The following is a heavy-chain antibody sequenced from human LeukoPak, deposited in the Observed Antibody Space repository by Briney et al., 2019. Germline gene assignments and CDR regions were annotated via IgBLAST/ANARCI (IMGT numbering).Heavy chain of an antibody. V-gene: IGHV1-18*01. D-gene: IGHD3-10*01. Sequence: ASVKVSCKASGYTFTSYGISWVRQAPGQGLEWMGWISAYNGNTNYAQKLQGRVTMTTDTSTSTAYMELRSLRSDDTAVYYCARETPPYGSGSYDYWGQGTLVAVSS. CDR2: ISAYNGNT. J-gene: IGHJ4*02. CDR1: GYTFTSYG. CDR3: ARETPPYGSGSYDY.